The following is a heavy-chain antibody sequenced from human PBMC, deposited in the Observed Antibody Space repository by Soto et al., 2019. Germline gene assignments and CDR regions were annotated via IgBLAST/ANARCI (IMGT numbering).Heavy chain of an antibody. CDR1: GFTFSSYA. CDR2: ISYDGGNK. Sequence: PGGSLRLSCAASGFTFSSYAMHWVRQAPGKGLEWVAVISYDGGNKYYADSVKGRFTISRDNSKNTLYLQMNSLRAEDTAVYYCAATYYDFWSGLDYWGQGTLVTVSS. CDR3: AATYYDFWSGLDY. V-gene: IGHV3-30-3*01. J-gene: IGHJ4*02. D-gene: IGHD3-3*01.